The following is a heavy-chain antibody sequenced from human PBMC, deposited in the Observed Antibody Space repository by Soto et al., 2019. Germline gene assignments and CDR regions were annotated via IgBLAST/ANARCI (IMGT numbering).Heavy chain of an antibody. Sequence: SETLSLTCTVSGGSISSYYWSWIRQPPGKGLEWIGYIYYSGSTNYNPSLKSRVTISVDTSKNQFSLKLSSVTAADTAVYYCARAVRFRGYYYYMDVWGKGTSVTVSS. CDR1: GGSISSYY. CDR2: IYYSGST. J-gene: IGHJ6*03. V-gene: IGHV4-59*08. D-gene: IGHD3-3*01. CDR3: ARAVRFRGYYYYMDV.